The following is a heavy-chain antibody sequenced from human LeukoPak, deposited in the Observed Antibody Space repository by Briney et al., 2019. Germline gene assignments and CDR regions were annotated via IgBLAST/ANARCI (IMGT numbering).Heavy chain of an antibody. CDR3: ARDRVVPPVGRTGAFDI. CDR2: ISSSSSYI. Sequence: GGSLRLSCAASGFTFSSYSMNWVRQAPGKWLEWVSSISSSSSYIYYADSVKGRFTISRDNSKNTVYLQMNSLRAEDTAVYYCARDRVVPPVGRTGAFDIWGQGTMVTVSS. J-gene: IGHJ3*02. D-gene: IGHD2-21*01. CDR1: GFTFSSYS. V-gene: IGHV3-21*04.